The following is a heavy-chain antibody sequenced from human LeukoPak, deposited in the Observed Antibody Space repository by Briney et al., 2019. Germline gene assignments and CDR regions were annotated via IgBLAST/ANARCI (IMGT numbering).Heavy chain of an antibody. Sequence: GGSLRLSCAASGFTFSSYGMSWVRQAPGKGLEWVSAISGSGGKTSYADFVKGRFTISRDNSKNTLHLQMNSLRVEDTAVYYCAELGITMIGGVWGKGTTVTISS. CDR2: ISGSGGKT. D-gene: IGHD3-10*02. CDR1: GFTFSSYG. J-gene: IGHJ6*04. V-gene: IGHV3-23*01. CDR3: AELGITMIGGV.